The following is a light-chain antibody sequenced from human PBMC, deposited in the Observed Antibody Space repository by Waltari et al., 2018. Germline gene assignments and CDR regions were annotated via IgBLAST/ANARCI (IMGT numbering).Light chain of an antibody. CDR3: CSYAGSYTWV. V-gene: IGLV2-11*01. CDR1: SSDVGGYNY. CDR2: AVS. Sequence: TQPRSVSGSPGQSVTISCTGTSSDVGGYNYVSWYQQHPGKAPKLMIYAVSKRPSGVPDRFSGSKSGNTASLTISGLQAEDEADYYCCSYAGSYTWVFGGGTKLTVL. J-gene: IGLJ3*02.